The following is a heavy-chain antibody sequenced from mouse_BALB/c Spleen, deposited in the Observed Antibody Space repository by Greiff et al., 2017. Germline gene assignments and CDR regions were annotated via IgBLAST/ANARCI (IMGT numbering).Heavy chain of an antibody. CDR1: GYTFTDYN. D-gene: IGHD2-1*01. CDR3: ARLGNDAMDY. CDR2: INPNNGGT. Sequence: VQLKQSGAELARPGASVKIPCKASGYTFTDYNMDWVKQSHGKSLEWIGDINPNNGGTIYNQKFKGKATLTVDNSSSTAYMELRSLTSEDTAVYYCARLGNDAMDYWGQGTTLTVSS. J-gene: IGHJ2*01. V-gene: IGHV1-18*01.